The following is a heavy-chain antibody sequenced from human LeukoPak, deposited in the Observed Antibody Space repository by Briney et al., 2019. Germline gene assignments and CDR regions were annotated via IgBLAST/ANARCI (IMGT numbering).Heavy chain of an antibody. J-gene: IGHJ5*02. CDR2: INHSGST. V-gene: IGHV4-34*01. D-gene: IGHD6-13*01. CDR1: GGSFSGYY. Sequence: SETLSLTCAVYGGSFSGYYWSWIRQPPGKGLEWIGEINHSGSTNYNPSLKSRVTISVDTSKNQFSLKLSSVTAADTAVYYCARDGQIAAAGTGRYNWFDPWGQGTLVTVSS. CDR3: ARDGQIAAAGTGRYNWFDP.